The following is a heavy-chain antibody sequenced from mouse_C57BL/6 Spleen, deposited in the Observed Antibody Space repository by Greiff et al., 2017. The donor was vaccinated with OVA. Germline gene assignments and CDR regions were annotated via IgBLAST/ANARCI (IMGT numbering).Heavy chain of an antibody. CDR1: GYTFTSYW. V-gene: IGHV1-61*01. CDR2: IYPSDSET. Sequence: VQLQQPGAELVRPGSSVKLSCKASGYTFTSYWMDWVKQRPGQGLEWIGNIYPSDSETHYNQKFKDKATLTVDKSSRTAYMQLSSLTSEDSAVYYCARAHITTVVVDYWGQGTTLTVSS. J-gene: IGHJ2*01. D-gene: IGHD1-1*01. CDR3: ARAHITTVVVDY.